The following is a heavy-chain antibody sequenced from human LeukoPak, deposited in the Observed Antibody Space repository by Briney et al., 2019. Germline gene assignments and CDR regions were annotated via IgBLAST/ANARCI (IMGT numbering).Heavy chain of an antibody. Sequence: GESLKISCKGSGYSFTSYWIGWVRQMPGKGLEWMGVIYPGDSDTRYSPSFQGQVTISADKSISTAYLQWSSLEASDTAMYYCARQFRSSWRYFDYWGQGTLVTVSS. D-gene: IGHD6-13*01. CDR1: GYSFTSYW. V-gene: IGHV5-51*01. CDR2: IYPGDSDT. CDR3: ARQFRSSWRYFDY. J-gene: IGHJ4*02.